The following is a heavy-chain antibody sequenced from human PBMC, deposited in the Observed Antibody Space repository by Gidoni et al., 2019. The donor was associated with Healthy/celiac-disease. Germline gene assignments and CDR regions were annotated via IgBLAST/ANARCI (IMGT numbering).Heavy chain of an antibody. V-gene: IGHV3-30-3*01. CDR1: GFTFSSYA. CDR2: ISDDGSNK. J-gene: IGHJ5*02. CDR3: ASWVGGDGDWFDP. Sequence: QVQLVESGGGVVQPGRSLRLSCASSGFTFSSYAMHWVRQARGKGLEWVAVISDDGSNKYYADSVKGRFTISRYNSKNTLDLQMNSLRAEDTAVYYCASWVGGDGDWFDPWGQGTLVTVSS. D-gene: IGHD3-10*01.